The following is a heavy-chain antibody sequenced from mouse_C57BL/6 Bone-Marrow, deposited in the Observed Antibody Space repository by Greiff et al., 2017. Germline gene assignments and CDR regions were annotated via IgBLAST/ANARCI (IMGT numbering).Heavy chain of an antibody. Sequence: VHLVESGPELVKPGASVKISCKASGYAFSSSWMNWVKQRPGKGLEWIGRIYPGDGDTNYNGKFKGKATLTADKSSSTAYMQLSSLTSEDSAVYFCARRSSGYFAYWGQGTLVTVSA. V-gene: IGHV1-82*01. CDR1: GYAFSSSW. CDR3: ARRSSGYFAY. CDR2: IYPGDGDT. D-gene: IGHD3-2*02. J-gene: IGHJ3*01.